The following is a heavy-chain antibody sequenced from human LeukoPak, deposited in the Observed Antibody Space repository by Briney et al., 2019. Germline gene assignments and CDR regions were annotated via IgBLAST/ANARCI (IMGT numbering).Heavy chain of an antibody. J-gene: IGHJ3*02. V-gene: IGHV4-61*01. D-gene: IGHD4-17*01. CDR2: IYYSGST. Sequence: SETLSLTCTVSGGSVSSGSYYWSWIRQPPGKGLEWIGYIYYSGSTNYNPSLKSRVTISVDTSTNQFSLKLSSVTAADTAVYYCARGSDDYGDYDDAFDIWGQGTMVTVSS. CDR1: GGSVSSGSYY. CDR3: ARGSDDYGDYDDAFDI.